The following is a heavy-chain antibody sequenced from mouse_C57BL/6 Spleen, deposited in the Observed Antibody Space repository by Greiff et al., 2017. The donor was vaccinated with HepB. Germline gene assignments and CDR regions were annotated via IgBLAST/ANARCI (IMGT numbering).Heavy chain of an antibody. CDR3: ARGYYYGSSRDYFDY. V-gene: IGHV1-82*01. CDR1: GYAFSSSW. CDR2: IYPGDGDT. J-gene: IGHJ2*01. Sequence: QVQLQQSGPELVKPGASVKISCKASGYAFSSSWMNWVKQRPGKGLEWIGRIYPGDGDTNYNGKFKGKATLTADKSSSTAYMQLSSLTSEDSAVYFCARGYYYGSSRDYFDYWGQGTTLTVSS. D-gene: IGHD1-1*01.